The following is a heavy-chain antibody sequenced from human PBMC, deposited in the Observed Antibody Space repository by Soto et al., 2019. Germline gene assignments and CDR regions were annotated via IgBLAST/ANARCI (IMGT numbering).Heavy chain of an antibody. CDR1: GGTFSSYA. CDR2: IIPIFGTA. CDR3: AREGIAAAGPKGYSDY. V-gene: IGHV1-69*13. J-gene: IGHJ4*02. Sequence: ASVKVSCKASGGTFSSYAISWVRQAPGQGLEWMGGIIPIFGTANYAQKFQGRVTITADESTSTAYMELSSLRSEDTAVYYCAREGIAAAGPKGYSDYWGQGTLVTVSS. D-gene: IGHD6-13*01.